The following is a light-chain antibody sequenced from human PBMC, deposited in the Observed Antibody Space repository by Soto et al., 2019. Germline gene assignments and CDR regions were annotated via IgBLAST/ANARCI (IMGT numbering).Light chain of an antibody. V-gene: IGKV1-5*01. CDR1: QSISSW. Sequence: DIQMTQSPSTLSASVGDRDTITCRASQSISSWLAWYQQKPGKAPKLLIYDASSLESGVPSRFSGSGSGTEFTLTISSLQPDDFATYYCQQYNSYRITFGQGTRLEIK. CDR3: QQYNSYRIT. J-gene: IGKJ5*01. CDR2: DAS.